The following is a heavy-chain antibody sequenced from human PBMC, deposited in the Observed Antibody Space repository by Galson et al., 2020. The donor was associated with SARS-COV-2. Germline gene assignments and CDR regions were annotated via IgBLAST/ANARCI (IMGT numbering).Heavy chain of an antibody. V-gene: IGHV3-30-3*01. CDR3: AGSTYYDFWSGCGDWFGP. CDR1: GFTFRSSA. Sequence: GGSLRLSCAAPGFTFRSSAMHWARQAPGKGLEWVAVISYDGSNKYYADPVKGRFTIARDNSKNTLYLQMNSLRAEDTAVYYCAGSTYYDFWSGCGDWFGPWGQGTLVTVAA. D-gene: IGHD3-3*01. J-gene: IGHJ5*02. CDR2: ISYDGSNK.